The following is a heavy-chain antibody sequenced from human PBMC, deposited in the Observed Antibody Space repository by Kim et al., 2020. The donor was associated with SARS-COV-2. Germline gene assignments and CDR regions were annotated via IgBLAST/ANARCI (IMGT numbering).Heavy chain of an antibody. CDR3: ARDTPGQKAYDI. CDR1: GDSVSINIAA. J-gene: IGHJ3*02. CDR2: TYYRSKWYN. V-gene: IGHV6-1*01. Sequence: SQTLSLTCAIPGDSVSINIAAWNWIRQSPSRGLEWLGRTYYRSKWYNDYAGSVKSRMTINADTSKNQFSLQLNSLSPEDTAVYYCARDTPGQKAYDIWGQGTLFTVSS.